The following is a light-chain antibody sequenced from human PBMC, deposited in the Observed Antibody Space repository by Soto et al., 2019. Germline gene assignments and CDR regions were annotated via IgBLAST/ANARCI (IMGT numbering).Light chain of an antibody. CDR1: NIASKS. V-gene: IGLV3-21*02. J-gene: IGLJ1*01. Sequence: SYELTQPPSVSVAPGPTARITCGGNNIASKSVHWYQQRPDQAPVLVLYDDSNRPSGIHERFSGSNSGSTATLTISSVEAGDEADYFCQVWDISSDQYLFGTGTKVTVL. CDR2: DDS. CDR3: QVWDISSDQYL.